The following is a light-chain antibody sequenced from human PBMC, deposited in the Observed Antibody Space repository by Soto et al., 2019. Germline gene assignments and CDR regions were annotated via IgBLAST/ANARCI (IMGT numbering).Light chain of an antibody. Sequence: DIQMTQSPSTLSASVGDRVTITCRASQSISSWLAWYQQKPGKAPKLLIYKASNLESGVPSRFSGSGSGTEFTLTISSLQPDDFAIYYCQQYDPYTTFGQGTKVEIK. CDR1: QSISSW. CDR2: KAS. V-gene: IGKV1-5*03. J-gene: IGKJ1*01. CDR3: QQYDPYTT.